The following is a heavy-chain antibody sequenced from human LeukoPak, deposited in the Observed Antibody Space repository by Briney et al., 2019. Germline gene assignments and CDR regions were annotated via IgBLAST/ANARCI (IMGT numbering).Heavy chain of an antibody. D-gene: IGHD3-22*01. CDR2: IHNDGTMG. V-gene: IGHV3-33*01. CDR3: ARPQEYYYDSSGYPPDAFDI. J-gene: IGHJ3*02. CDR1: GFTFSRLG. Sequence: GGSLRLSCATSGFTFSRLGMQWVRQAPGKGLEWVAVIHNDGTMGQYADSVKGRFTISKDFSRNTLHLQMHSLRDDDTAVYYCARPQEYYYDSSGYPPDAFDIWGQGTMVTVSS.